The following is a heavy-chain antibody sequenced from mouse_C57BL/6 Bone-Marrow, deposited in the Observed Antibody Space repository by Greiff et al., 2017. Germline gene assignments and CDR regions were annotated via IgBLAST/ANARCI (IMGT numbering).Heavy chain of an antibody. CDR1: GYAFTNYL. CDR3: AREGGLLGLRRGGGEAMDY. V-gene: IGHV1-54*01. D-gene: IGHD2-2*01. Sequence: VQLQESGAELVRPGTSVKVSCKASGYAFTNYLIEWVKQRPGQGLEWIGVINPGSGGTNYNEKFNGKATLTADKSSSTAYMQLSSLTSEDSAVYLWAREGGLLGLRRGGGEAMDYWGQGTSVTVSS. CDR2: INPGSGGT. J-gene: IGHJ4*01.